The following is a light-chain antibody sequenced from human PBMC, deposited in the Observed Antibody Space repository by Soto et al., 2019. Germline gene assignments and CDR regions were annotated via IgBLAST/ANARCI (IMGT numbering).Light chain of an antibody. V-gene: IGLV1-44*01. CDR1: TSNIGRNT. J-gene: IGLJ2*01. CDR2: GNS. Sequence: QSVLTQPPSASGTPGQTVTISCSVTTSNIGRNTVNWYQQLPGRAPKLLIYGNSQGPSGVPDRFSASKSGTSASLAISGLRSEDEADYHCAAWDDTLNGLLFGGGTKVTVL. CDR3: AAWDDTLNGLL.